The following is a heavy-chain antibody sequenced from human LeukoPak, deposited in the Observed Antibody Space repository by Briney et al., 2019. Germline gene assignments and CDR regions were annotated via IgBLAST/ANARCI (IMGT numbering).Heavy chain of an antibody. D-gene: IGHD6-13*01. CDR3: AKDWSSSWYDPLGYFQH. Sequence: PGGSLRLSCAASGFTFSSYGMHWVRQAPGKGLEWVAVISYDGSNKYYADSVKGRFTISRDNSKNTLYLQMNSLRAEDTAVYYCAKDWSSSWYDPLGYFQHWGQGTLVTVSS. CDR2: ISYDGSNK. V-gene: IGHV3-30*18. CDR1: GFTFSSYG. J-gene: IGHJ1*01.